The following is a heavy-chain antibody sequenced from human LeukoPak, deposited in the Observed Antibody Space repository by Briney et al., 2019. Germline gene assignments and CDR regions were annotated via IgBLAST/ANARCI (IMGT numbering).Heavy chain of an antibody. D-gene: IGHD5-18*01. CDR2: ISAYNGNT. CDR3: ARDLIQLWLGSVDY. CDR1: GSTFTSYG. Sequence: GASVKVSCKASGSTFTSYGISWVRQAPGQGLEWMGWISAYNGNTNYAQKLQGRVTMTTDTSTSTAYMELRSLRSDDTAVYYCARDLIQLWLGSVDYWGQGTLVTVSS. J-gene: IGHJ4*02. V-gene: IGHV1-18*01.